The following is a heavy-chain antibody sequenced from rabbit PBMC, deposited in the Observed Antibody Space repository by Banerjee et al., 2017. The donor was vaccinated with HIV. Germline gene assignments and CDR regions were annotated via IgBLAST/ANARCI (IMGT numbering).Heavy chain of an antibody. J-gene: IGHJ3*01. CDR3: ARGYSYGYVGAAYAMTRLDL. Sequence: QEQLVESGGGLVTLGGSLKLSCEASGIDFSSDGINWVRQAPGKGLEWIACIYAGGNDNTYYASWAKGRFTISKTSSTTVTLQMTSLTAADTAPYFCARGYSYGYVGAAYAMTRLDLWGPGTLVTVS. D-gene: IGHD6-1*01. V-gene: IGHV1S45*01. CDR2: IYAGGNDNT. CDR1: GIDFSSDG.